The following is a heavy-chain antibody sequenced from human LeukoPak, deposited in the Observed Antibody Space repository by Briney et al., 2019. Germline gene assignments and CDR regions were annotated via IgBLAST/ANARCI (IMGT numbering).Heavy chain of an antibody. CDR3: ARGVYSYGFDVVVVAAVDSLTRFDH. Sequence: PSETLSLTCAVYGGSFSGYYWSWIRQPPGKGLEWIGEINHSGSTNYNPSLKSRVTISVDTSKNQFSLKLSSVTAADTAVYYCARGVYSYGFDVVVVAAVDSLTRFDHWGQGTLVTVSS. V-gene: IGHV4-34*01. CDR2: INHSGST. D-gene: IGHD2-15*01. J-gene: IGHJ4*02. CDR1: GGSFSGYY.